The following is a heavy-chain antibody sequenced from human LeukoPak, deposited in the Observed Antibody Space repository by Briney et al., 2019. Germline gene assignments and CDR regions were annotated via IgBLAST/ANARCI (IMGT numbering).Heavy chain of an antibody. D-gene: IGHD2-2*01. J-gene: IGHJ3*02. CDR1: GFTFSSYS. CDR2: ISSSSSYI. V-gene: IGHV3-21*01. Sequence: PGGSLRLSCAASGFTFSSYSMNWVRQAPGKGLEWVSSISSSSSYIYYADSVKGRFTISRDNAKNSLYLQMNSLRAEDTAVYYCATHNFAQLPGNAFDIWGQGTMVTVSS. CDR3: ATHNFAQLPGNAFDI.